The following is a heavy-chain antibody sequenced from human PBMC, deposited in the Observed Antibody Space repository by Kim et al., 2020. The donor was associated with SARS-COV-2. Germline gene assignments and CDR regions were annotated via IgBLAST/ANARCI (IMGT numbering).Heavy chain of an antibody. V-gene: IGHV3-30-3*01. Sequence: GGSLRLSCAASGFTFSSYAMHWVRQAPGKGLEWVAVISYDGSNKYYADSVKGRFTISRDNSKNTLYLQMNSLRAEDTAVYYCARDREAMVIVVGMDVWGQGTTVTVSS. CDR1: GFTFSSYA. CDR3: ARDREAMVIVVGMDV. CDR2: ISYDGSNK. J-gene: IGHJ6*02. D-gene: IGHD5-18*01.